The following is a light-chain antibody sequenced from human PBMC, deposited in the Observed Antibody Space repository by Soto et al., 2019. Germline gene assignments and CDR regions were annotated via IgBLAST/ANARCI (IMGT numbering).Light chain of an antibody. CDR1: QSVSSNY. V-gene: IGKV3-20*01. CDR2: RAS. CDR3: QQYGTSRA. Sequence: EIVLTQSPGTLSLSPGERATLSCRASQSVSSNYLAWYQQKPGQAPRLLIYRASSRATGIPDRFSGSGSGTDFTLTISRLGPEDFAVYYCQQYGTSRAFGQGTKVDIK. J-gene: IGKJ1*01.